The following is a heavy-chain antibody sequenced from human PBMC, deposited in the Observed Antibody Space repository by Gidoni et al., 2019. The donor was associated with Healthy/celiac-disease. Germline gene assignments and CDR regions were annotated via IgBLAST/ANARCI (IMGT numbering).Heavy chain of an antibody. V-gene: IGHV1-69*04. CDR3: ARHTTVTNDGTFDY. Sequence: QVQLVQSGAEVKKPGSSVKVSCKASGGTVSSYAISWVRQAPGQGLEWMGRIIPILGIANYAQKFQGRVTITADKSTSTAYMELSSLRSEDTAVYYCARHTTVTNDGTFDYWDQGTLVTVSS. CDR2: IIPILGIA. J-gene: IGHJ4*02. CDR1: GGTVSSYA. D-gene: IGHD4-4*01.